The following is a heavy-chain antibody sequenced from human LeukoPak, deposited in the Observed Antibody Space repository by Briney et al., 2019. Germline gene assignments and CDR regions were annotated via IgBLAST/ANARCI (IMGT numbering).Heavy chain of an antibody. CDR3: ARDGSGDGLDY. D-gene: IGHD5-24*01. J-gene: IGHJ4*02. V-gene: IGHV1-69*04. CDR2: IIPIFGIA. CDR1: GGTFSSYA. Sequence: GASVTVSCKASGGTFSSYAISWVRQAPGQGLEWMGRIIPIFGIANYAQKFQGRVTITADKSTSTAYMELSSLRSEDTAVYYCARDGSGDGLDYWGQGTLVTVSS.